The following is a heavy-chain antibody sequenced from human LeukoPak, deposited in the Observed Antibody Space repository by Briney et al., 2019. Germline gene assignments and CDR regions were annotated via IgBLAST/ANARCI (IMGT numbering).Heavy chain of an antibody. CDR3: ARGPGGYSYGYYFDC. J-gene: IGHJ4*02. Sequence: SETLSLTCKVSDDPISSYYWSWIRQPPGKGLEWIGYIYYSGSTNYNPSLKSRVTISVDTSKNQISLKLSSVTAADTAVYYCARGPGGYSYGYYFDCWGQGTLVTVSS. D-gene: IGHD5-18*01. CDR2: IYYSGST. V-gene: IGHV4-59*01. CDR1: DDPISSYY.